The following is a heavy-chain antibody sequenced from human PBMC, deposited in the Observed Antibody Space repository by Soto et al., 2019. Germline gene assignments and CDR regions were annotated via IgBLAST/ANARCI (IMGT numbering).Heavy chain of an antibody. CDR1: GYSFTSYW. D-gene: IGHD2-2*01. V-gene: IGHV5-51*01. CDR3: ARLGIVVVPAATVGGWFDP. J-gene: IGHJ5*02. CDR2: IYPGDSDT. Sequence: LGESLKISCKGSGYSFTSYWIGWVRQMPGKGLEWMGIIYPGDSDTRYSPSFQGQVTISADKSISTAYLQWSSLKASDTAMYYCARLGIVVVPAATVGGWFDPWGQGALVTVSS.